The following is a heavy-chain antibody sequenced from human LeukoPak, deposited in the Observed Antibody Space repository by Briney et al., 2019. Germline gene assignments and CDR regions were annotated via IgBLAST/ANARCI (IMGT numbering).Heavy chain of an antibody. V-gene: IGHV4-59*01. CDR3: ARXEWDLLFDY. D-gene: IGHD1-26*01. J-gene: IGHJ4*02. CDR2: XXXSGST. Sequence: WIGXXXXSGSTXYXXSXXXXXXIXVDTSKNQFSLKLSSVTAADTAVYYCARXEWDLLFDYWGQGTLVTVSS.